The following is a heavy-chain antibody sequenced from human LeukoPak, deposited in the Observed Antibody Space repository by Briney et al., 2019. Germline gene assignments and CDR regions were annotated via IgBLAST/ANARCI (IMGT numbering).Heavy chain of an antibody. J-gene: IGHJ4*02. D-gene: IGHD7-27*01. CDR2: VSYDGSSK. CDR3: ATIGDRRTGELYRIDY. V-gene: IGHV3-30-3*01. Sequence: GGSLRLSCAASGFTFSNYAMHWVRQAPGKGLEWVAVVSYDGSSKYSADSVKGRFTISRDNSKNTLYLQMNSLRAEDAAIYYCATIGDRRTGELYRIDYWGQGTLVTVSS. CDR1: GFTFSNYA.